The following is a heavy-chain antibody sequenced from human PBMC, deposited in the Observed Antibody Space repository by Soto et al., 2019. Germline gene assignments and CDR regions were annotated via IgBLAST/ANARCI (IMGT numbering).Heavy chain of an antibody. CDR1: GFSLSTSGMC. CDR2: IDWDDDK. Sequence: SGPTLVNPTQTLTLTCTFSGFSLSTSGMCVSWIRQPPGKALEWLALIDWDDDKYYSTSLKTRPTISKDTSKNQVVLTMTNMDPVDTATYYCARIPGYYDFWSGYYYYYYGMDVWGQGTTVTVSS. J-gene: IGHJ6*02. D-gene: IGHD3-3*01. V-gene: IGHV2-70*01. CDR3: ARIPGYYDFWSGYYYYYYGMDV.